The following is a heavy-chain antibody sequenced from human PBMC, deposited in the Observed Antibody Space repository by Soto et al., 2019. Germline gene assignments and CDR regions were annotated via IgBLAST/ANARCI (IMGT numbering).Heavy chain of an antibody. Sequence: GGSLRLSCAASGFTFSSYAMSWVRQAPGKGLEWVSAISGSGGSTYYADSVKGRFTISRDNSKNTLYLQMNSLRAEDTAVYYCAKDTEIQNYYDSDGGADYWGQGTLVTVSS. CDR3: AKDTEIQNYYDSDGGADY. CDR1: GFTFSSYA. CDR2: ISGSGGST. V-gene: IGHV3-23*01. J-gene: IGHJ4*02. D-gene: IGHD3-22*01.